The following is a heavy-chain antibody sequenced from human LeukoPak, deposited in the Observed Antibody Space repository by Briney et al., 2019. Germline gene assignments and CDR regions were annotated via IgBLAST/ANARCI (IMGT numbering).Heavy chain of an antibody. CDR1: GGTFSSYA. CDR2: IIPIFGTA. CDR3: ARDRGDGYFDY. J-gene: IGHJ4*02. Sequence: GASVKVSCKASGGTFSSYAISWVRQAPGQGLEWMGGIIPIFGTANYAQKFQGRVTITADESTSTAYMELSSLRSEDAAVYYCARDRGDGYFDYWGQGTLVTVSS. D-gene: IGHD3-10*01. V-gene: IGHV1-69*13.